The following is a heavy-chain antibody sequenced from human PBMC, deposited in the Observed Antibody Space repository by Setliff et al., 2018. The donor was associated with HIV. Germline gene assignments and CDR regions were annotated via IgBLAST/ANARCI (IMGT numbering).Heavy chain of an antibody. CDR3: ARDSDYYDSSTYRLDY. CDR2: IDDSGTT. Sequence: SETLSLTCTVSGDSISNSYWSWIRQPPGKGLEWIGCIDDSGTTNYNPSLKSRVTISVDTSNKQFSLNLSSVTAADTAVYYCARDSDYYDSSTYRLDYWGQGTLVTVSS. J-gene: IGHJ4*02. D-gene: IGHD3-22*01. CDR1: GDSISNSY. V-gene: IGHV4-4*08.